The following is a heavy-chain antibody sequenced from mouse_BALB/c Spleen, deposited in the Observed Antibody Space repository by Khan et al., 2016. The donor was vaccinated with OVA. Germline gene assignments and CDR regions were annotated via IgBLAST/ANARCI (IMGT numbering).Heavy chain of an antibody. CDR1: GFSLSSYN. D-gene: IGHD2-14*01. V-gene: IGHV2-6-4*01. CDR3: ARAYYSYDGYDAMDY. Sequence: QVQLKESGPGLVAPSQSLSITCTVSGFSLSSYNIYWVRQPPGKGLEWLGMIWGGGGTDYNSTLKIRLSISKDNSRSQVFLKMNSLPTDDTAMYYGARAYYSYDGYDAMDYWGQGTSVTVSS. CDR2: IWGGGGT. J-gene: IGHJ4*01.